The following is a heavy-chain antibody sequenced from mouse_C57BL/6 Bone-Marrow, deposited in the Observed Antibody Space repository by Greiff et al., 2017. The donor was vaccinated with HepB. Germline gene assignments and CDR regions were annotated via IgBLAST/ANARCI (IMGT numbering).Heavy chain of an antibody. CDR1: GYTFTDYY. CDR2: INPNNGGT. J-gene: IGHJ3*01. CDR3: ARVRSFWFAY. Sequence: EVQLQQSGPELVKPGASVKISCKASGYTFTDYYMNWVKQSHGKSLEWIGDINPNNGGTSYNQKFKGKATLTVDKSSSTAYMELRSLTSEDSAVYYCARVRSFWFAYWGQGTLVTVSA. D-gene: IGHD1-1*01. V-gene: IGHV1-26*01.